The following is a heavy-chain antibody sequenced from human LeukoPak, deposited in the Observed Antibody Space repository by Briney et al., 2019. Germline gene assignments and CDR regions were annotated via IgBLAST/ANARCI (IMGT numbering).Heavy chain of an antibody. J-gene: IGHJ4*02. D-gene: IGHD6-19*01. CDR1: GFSLDDYG. Sequence: GGSLTLSCLPSGFSLDDYGMSWVRQAAGNGLEWVSGINWNGGNTGHADYVKGRFTSSRDNAKHALYLQTNSQRADDTAFDSGAKVYSSGWHYFDYWGQGTLVTVSS. CDR2: INWNGGNT. V-gene: IGHV3-20*04. CDR3: AKVYSSGWHYFDY.